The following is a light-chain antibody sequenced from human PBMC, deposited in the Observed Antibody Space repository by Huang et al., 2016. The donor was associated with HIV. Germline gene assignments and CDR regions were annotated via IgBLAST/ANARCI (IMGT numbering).Light chain of an antibody. CDR2: WAA. CDR1: QSVYSSSTSKDY. CDR3: QQYYSSPQT. Sequence: DIIMTQSPDSLAVSLGERATLNCRSSQSVYSSSTSKDYMAWFQQKPGQPPGLLLFWAATREAGVPDRFSGSGSGTHFTLTIANVEAEDAAIYYCQQYYSSPQTFGQGTRVEVK. V-gene: IGKV4-1*01. J-gene: IGKJ1*01.